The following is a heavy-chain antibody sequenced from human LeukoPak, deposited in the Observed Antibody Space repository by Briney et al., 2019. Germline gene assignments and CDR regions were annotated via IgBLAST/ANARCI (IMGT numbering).Heavy chain of an antibody. CDR2: ISGSGGST. D-gene: IGHD2-15*01. CDR1: GFTFSSYW. CDR3: AKEEYCSGGSCYSHFDY. Sequence: HPGGSLRLSCAASGFTFSSYWMSWVRQAPGKGLEWVSAISGSGGSTYYADSVKGRFTISRDNSKNTLYLQMNSLRAEDTAVYYCAKEEYCSGGSCYSHFDYWGQGTLVTVSS. V-gene: IGHV3-23*01. J-gene: IGHJ4*02.